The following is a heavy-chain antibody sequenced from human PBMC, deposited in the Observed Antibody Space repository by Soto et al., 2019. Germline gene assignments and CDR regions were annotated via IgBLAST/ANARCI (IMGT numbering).Heavy chain of an antibody. CDR3: ARQEAAAGAYYYYGMDV. CDR1: GYTFTSYG. V-gene: IGHV1-18*01. Sequence: ASVKVSCKASGYTFTSYGISWLRQAPGQGPEWMGWISAYNGNTNYAQKLQGRVTMTTDTSTSTAYMELRSLRSDDTAVYYCARQEAAAGAYYYYGMDVWGQGTTVTSP. D-gene: IGHD6-13*01. J-gene: IGHJ6*02. CDR2: ISAYNGNT.